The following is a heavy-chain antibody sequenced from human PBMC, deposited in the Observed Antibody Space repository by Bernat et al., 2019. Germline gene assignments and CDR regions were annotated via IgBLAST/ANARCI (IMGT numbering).Heavy chain of an antibody. CDR2: ISGRGGST. CDR3: ARVPNDSSGYVSEY. V-gene: IGHV3-23*01. J-gene: IGHJ4*02. CDR1: GFTLSRYA. Sequence: EVQLLASGGALVQPGGSLRLSCAASGFTLSRYAMSWVRQAPGKGLEWVSGISGRGGSTYYADSVKGLFNITRDNSKNTLYLQMNRLRAEDTAVYYCARVPNDSSGYVSEYWDQGTLVTVSS. D-gene: IGHD5-12*01.